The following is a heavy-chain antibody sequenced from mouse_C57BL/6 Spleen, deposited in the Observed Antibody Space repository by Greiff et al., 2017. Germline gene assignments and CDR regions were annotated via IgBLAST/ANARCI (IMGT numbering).Heavy chain of an antibody. CDR1: GYAFSSSW. CDR3: ARSNDYGAWFAY. D-gene: IGHD2-4*01. CDR2: IYPGDGDT. J-gene: IGHJ3*01. Sequence: QVQLQQSGPELVKPGASVKISCKASGYAFSSSWMNWVKQRPGKGLEWIGRIYPGDGDTNYNGKFKGKATLTADKSSSTAYRQLSSLTSEDSAVYFCARSNDYGAWFAYWGQGTLVTVSA. V-gene: IGHV1-82*01.